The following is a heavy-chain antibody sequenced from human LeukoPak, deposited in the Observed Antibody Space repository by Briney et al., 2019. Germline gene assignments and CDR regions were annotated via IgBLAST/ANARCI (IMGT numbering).Heavy chain of an antibody. D-gene: IGHD3-3*01. V-gene: IGHV1-69*04. CDR2: IIPILGIA. CDR3: AGGGGDFWSGDAFDI. Sequence: SVKVSCKASGGTFSSYAISWVRQAPGQGLEWMGRIIPILGIANYAQKFQGRVTITADKSTSTAYMELSSLRSEDTAVYYCAGGGGDFWSGDAFDIWGQGTMVTVSS. CDR1: GGTFSSYA. J-gene: IGHJ3*02.